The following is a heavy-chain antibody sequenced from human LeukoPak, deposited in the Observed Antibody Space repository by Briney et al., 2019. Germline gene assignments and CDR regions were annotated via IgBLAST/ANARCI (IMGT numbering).Heavy chain of an antibody. V-gene: IGHV3-21*01. CDR3: ARDVTLAAQYYLSGSFDY. D-gene: IGHD3-10*01. CDR2: ISKSGTDI. CDR1: GFLFSSKT. Sequence: PGGSLRLSCAASGFLFSSKTMNWVRQAPGKGLEWVSSISKSGTDIYYADSVKGRFTISRDNAKNSLYLQMNSLRADDTAVYYCARDVTLAAQYYLSGSFDYWGQVTLVTVSS. J-gene: IGHJ4*02.